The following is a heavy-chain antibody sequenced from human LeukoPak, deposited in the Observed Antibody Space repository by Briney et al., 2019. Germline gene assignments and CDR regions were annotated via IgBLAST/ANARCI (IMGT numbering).Heavy chain of an antibody. V-gene: IGHV5-51*01. CDR2: IYPGDSDT. CDR3: ARQDGYESYYFDY. D-gene: IGHD5-12*01. J-gene: IGHJ4*02. Sequence: EESLKISCKGSGYSFTYYWIGWVRQMPGKGLEWMGIIYPGDSDTRYSPSFQGQVTISADKSIGTAYLQWSSLKASDTAMYYCARQDGYESYYFDYWGQGTPVTVSS. CDR1: GYSFTYYW.